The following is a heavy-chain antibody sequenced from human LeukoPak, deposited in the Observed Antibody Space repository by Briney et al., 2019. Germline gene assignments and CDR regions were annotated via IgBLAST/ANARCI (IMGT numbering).Heavy chain of an antibody. Sequence: AETLALTCTVSGGAVSSDDWGWRWRRPGKGLEWICYMYYSGSTKYNPSLKSRVTISVATSKNQFSLKLTSVPSADTAVYYCARYDGAFDRFDYWGQGTLVTVSS. V-gene: IGHV4-59*02. CDR2: MYYSGST. J-gene: IGHJ4*02. CDR3: ARYDGAFDRFDY. CDR1: GGAVSSDD. D-gene: IGHD1-1*01.